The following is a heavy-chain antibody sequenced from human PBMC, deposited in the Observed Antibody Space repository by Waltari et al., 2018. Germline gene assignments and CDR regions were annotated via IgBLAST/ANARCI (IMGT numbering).Heavy chain of an antibody. J-gene: IGHJ6*02. Sequence: QLQLQESGPGLVKPSETLSLTCTVSGGSISSSSYYWGWSRQPPGKGREWIGSIYYSGSTYYNPSLKSRVTISVDTSKNQFSLKLSSVTAADTAVYYCARHFGSGWFDYYYYYYGMDVWGQGTTVTVSS. D-gene: IGHD6-19*01. CDR3: ARHFGSGWFDYYYYYYGMDV. CDR1: GGSISSSSYY. V-gene: IGHV4-39*01. CDR2: IYYSGST.